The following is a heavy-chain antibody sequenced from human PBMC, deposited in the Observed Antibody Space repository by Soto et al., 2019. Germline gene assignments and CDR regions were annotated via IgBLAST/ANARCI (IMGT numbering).Heavy chain of an antibody. J-gene: IGHJ4*02. CDR2: ISGSDDST. CDR3: ATSSSSSTCDY. D-gene: IGHD6-6*01. Sequence: EVQLLESWGGLVQPGESLRLACEASGFTGSSYAMRWFRQAPGKGLEWVSVISGSDDSTYYAGSVKGRFTIYRDNSKNTLYLPINSLRAEDTAVYYCATSSSSSTCDYWGKGSLVTVSS. CDR1: GFTGSSYA. V-gene: IGHV3-23*01.